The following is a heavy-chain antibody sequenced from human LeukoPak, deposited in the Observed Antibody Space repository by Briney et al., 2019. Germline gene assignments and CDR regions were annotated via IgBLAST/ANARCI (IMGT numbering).Heavy chain of an antibody. CDR1: GSTFTNHW. Sequence: PGGSLRLSCAASGSTFTNHWMHWVRQAPGKGLVWVSLIRADGGETNHADSVKGRFTTSRDNAKNILYLQMNSLGAEDTAVYYCRRDAVLGSVSIDYWGQGVLVTVSS. D-gene: IGHD4-17*01. V-gene: IGHV3-74*01. J-gene: IGHJ4*02. CDR2: IRADGGET. CDR3: RRDAVLGSVSIDY.